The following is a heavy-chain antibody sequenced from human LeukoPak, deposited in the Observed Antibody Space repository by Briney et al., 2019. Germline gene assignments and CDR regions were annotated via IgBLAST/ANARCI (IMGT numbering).Heavy chain of an antibody. J-gene: IGHJ3*02. V-gene: IGHV4-59*11. Sequence: PSQTLSLTCTVSGGSISSHYWSCIRQPPGKGREWIGYIYYSGSTNYNPSLKSRVTISVDTSKNQFSLKLSSVTAADTAVYYCARDYYDMYAFDIWGQGTMVTVSS. CDR3: ARDYYDMYAFDI. D-gene: IGHD3-22*01. CDR2: IYYSGST. CDR1: GGSISSHY.